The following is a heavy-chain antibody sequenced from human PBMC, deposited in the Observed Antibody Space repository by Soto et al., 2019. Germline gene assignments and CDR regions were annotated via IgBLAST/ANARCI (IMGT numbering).Heavy chain of an antibody. CDR1: GDSISSDHW. D-gene: IGHD1-26*01. CDR2: IYHSGGV. J-gene: IGHJ4*02. CDR3: ASHGYYNLEY. Sequence: QVQLRESGPGLVKPSGTLSLTCAVSGDSISSDHWWGWVRQPPGKGLEWIGEIYHSGGVNYNPSLKSRLTISVDKSKNPFSLILTSVTAADTAVYYCASHGYYNLEYWGQGTLVTVSS. V-gene: IGHV4-4*02.